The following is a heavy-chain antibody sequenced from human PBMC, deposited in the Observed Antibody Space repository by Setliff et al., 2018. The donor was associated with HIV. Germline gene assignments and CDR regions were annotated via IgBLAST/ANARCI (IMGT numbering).Heavy chain of an antibody. J-gene: IGHJ4*02. D-gene: IGHD1-26*01. CDR1: GGSIRSYY. V-gene: IGHV4-59*12. CDR3: AREAVLFGGSYRFDY. CDR2: IYNSGST. Sequence: PSETLSLTCTVSGGSIRSYYWSWIRQPPGKGLEWIGYIYNSGSTNYNPSLKSRVTMSVDKSKNQFSLKLRSVTAADTAVYYCAREAVLFGGSYRFDYWGQGTLVTVSS.